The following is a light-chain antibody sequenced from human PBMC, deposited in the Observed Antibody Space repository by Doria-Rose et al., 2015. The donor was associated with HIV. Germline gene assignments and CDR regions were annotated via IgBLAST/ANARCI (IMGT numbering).Light chain of an antibody. CDR2: QDT. J-gene: IGLJ2*01. V-gene: IGLV3-1*01. CDR1: KLGDKY. Sequence: VMTQLPSVSVSPGQTASITCSGDKLGDKYACWYQQRPGQSPVLIIYQDTKRPSGIPERFSGSNSGNTATLTISGTQALDEADYHCQAWDNNTVVFGGGTKLTVL. CDR3: QAWDNNTVV.